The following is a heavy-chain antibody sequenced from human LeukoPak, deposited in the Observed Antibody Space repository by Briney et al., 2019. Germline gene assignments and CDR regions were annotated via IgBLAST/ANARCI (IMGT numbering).Heavy chain of an antibody. CDR2: IYYSGST. J-gene: IGHJ4*02. D-gene: IGHD1-26*01. CDR1: GGSISSYY. Sequence: SETLSLTCTVSGGSISSYYWSWIRQPPGKGLEWIGYIYYSGSTNYNPSLKSRVTISVDTSKNQFSLKLSSVTAADTAVYYCARRRVAYSGTYGGWGQGTLVTVSS. CDR3: ARRRVAYSGTYGG. V-gene: IGHV4-59*12.